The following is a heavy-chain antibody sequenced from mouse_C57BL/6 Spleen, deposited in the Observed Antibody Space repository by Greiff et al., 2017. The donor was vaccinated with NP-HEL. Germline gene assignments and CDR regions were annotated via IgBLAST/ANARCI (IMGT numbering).Heavy chain of an antibody. J-gene: IGHJ4*01. V-gene: IGHV1-26*01. CDR2: INPNNGGT. CDR3: ARQALYAMDY. CDR1: GYTFTDYY. D-gene: IGHD3-2*02. Sequence: EVQLQQSGPVLVKPGASVKISCKASGYTFTDYYMNWVKQSHGKSLEWIGDINPNNGGTSYNQKFKGKATLTVDKSSSTAYMELRSLTSEDSAVYYCARQALYAMDYWGQGTSVTVSS.